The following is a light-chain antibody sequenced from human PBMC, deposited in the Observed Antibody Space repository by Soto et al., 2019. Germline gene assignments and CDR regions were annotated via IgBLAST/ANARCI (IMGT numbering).Light chain of an antibody. J-gene: IGKJ3*01. Sequence: EIVMTQSPATLSVSPGERATLSCRASQSVSSNLAWYQQKPGQAPRLLIYGASTRATGIPARFSGSGSGTEFTLTISSLQSEDFAFYSCQQYNNWPFPFGPGTKVDIK. V-gene: IGKV3-15*01. CDR3: QQYNNWPFP. CDR2: GAS. CDR1: QSVSSN.